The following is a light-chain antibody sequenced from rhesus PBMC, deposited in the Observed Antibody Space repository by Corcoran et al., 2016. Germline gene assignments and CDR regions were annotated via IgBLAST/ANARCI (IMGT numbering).Light chain of an antibody. V-gene: IGKV1-32*02. CDR2: YAN. CDR3: QQGNSNPT. J-gene: IGKJ1*01. CDR1: QGISSY. Sequence: DIQMSQSPSSLSASVGDRVTITCRASQGISSYLNWYQQKPGKAPKLLIYYANSLASGVPSRLSGSGSVTEFTLTISSLQPEYFATYYCQQGNSNPTFGQGTKVEIK.